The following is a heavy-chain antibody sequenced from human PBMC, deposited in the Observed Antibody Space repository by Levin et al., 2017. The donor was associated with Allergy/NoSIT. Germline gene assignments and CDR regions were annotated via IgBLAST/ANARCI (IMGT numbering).Heavy chain of an antibody. CDR3: ARVPYYDYVWGSYDWFDP. Sequence: GESLKISCKASGYTFTGYYMHWVRQAPGQGLEWMGWINPNSGGTNYAQKFQGRVTMTRDTSISTAYMELSRLRSDDTAVYYCARVPYYDYVWGSYDWFDPWGQGTLVTVSS. CDR2: INPNSGGT. CDR1: GYTFTGYY. D-gene: IGHD3-16*01. J-gene: IGHJ5*02. V-gene: IGHV1-2*02.